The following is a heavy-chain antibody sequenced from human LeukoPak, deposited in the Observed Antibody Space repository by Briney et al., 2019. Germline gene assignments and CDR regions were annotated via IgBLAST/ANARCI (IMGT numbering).Heavy chain of an antibody. Sequence: SETLSLTCTVSGGSISSYYWSWIRQPPGKGLEWIGYIYTSGSTNYNPSLKSRVTISVDTSKNQFSLKLSSVTAADTAVYYCARDTGYFDYWGQGTLVTVSS. CDR1: GGSISSYY. V-gene: IGHV4-4*09. CDR2: IYTSGST. J-gene: IGHJ4*02. D-gene: IGHD3-10*01. CDR3: ARDTGYFDY.